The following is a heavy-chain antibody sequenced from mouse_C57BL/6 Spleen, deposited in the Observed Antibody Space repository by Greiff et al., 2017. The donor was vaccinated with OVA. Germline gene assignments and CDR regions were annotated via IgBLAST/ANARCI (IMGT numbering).Heavy chain of an antibody. J-gene: IGHJ2*01. V-gene: IGHV1-22*01. CDR3: ARGPRWGYFDY. Sequence: EVKLQQSGPELVKPGASVKMSCKASGYTFTDYNMHWVKQSHGKSLEWIGYINPNNGGNSYNQKFKGKATLTVNKSSSTAYMELRSLTSEDSAVYYCARGPRWGYFDYWGQGTTLTVSS. D-gene: IGHD2-3*01. CDR2: INPNNGGN. CDR1: GYTFTDYN.